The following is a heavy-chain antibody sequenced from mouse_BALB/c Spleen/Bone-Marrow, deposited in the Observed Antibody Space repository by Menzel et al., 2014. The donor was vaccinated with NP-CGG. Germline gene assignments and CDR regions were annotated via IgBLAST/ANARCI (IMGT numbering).Heavy chain of an antibody. Sequence: ESGAELVRPGSSVKISCKASGYAFSNCWMNWVKQRPGQGLEWIGQIYPGDGDTNYNGKFKGKATLTADKSSSTAYMQLSSLTSEDSAVYSCARSGVPFYATDYWGQGTSVTVSS. CDR1: GYAFSNCW. CDR2: IYPGDGDT. V-gene: IGHV1-80*01. D-gene: IGHD3-1*01. J-gene: IGHJ4*01. CDR3: ARSGVPFYATDY.